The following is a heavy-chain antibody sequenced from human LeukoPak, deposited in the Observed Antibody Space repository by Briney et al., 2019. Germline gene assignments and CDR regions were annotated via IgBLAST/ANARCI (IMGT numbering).Heavy chain of an antibody. Sequence: GGSLRLSCAASGFTFSRYWMSWVRQAPGKGLEWVANIKQDGSEKCYVDSVKGRFTISRDNAKNSLFLQMNSLRAEDTAVYYCARGYSSSYPVDYWGQGTLVTVSS. CDR2: IKQDGSEK. CDR3: ARGYSSSYPVDY. J-gene: IGHJ4*02. V-gene: IGHV3-7*01. D-gene: IGHD6-6*01. CDR1: GFTFSRYW.